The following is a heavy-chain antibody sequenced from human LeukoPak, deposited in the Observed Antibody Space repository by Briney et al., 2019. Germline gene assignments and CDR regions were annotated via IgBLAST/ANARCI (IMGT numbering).Heavy chain of an antibody. D-gene: IGHD6-19*01. V-gene: IGHV3-23*01. Sequence: PGGSLRLSCAASGFTLSSYAMSWARQAPGEGLEWVSDISGSGGSTYYADSVKGRFTISRDNSKNTLYLQMNSLRADDTAVYYCAKVSGNSYYYFDYWGQGTLVTVSS. J-gene: IGHJ4*02. CDR3: AKVSGNSYYYFDY. CDR1: GFTLSSYA. CDR2: ISGSGGST.